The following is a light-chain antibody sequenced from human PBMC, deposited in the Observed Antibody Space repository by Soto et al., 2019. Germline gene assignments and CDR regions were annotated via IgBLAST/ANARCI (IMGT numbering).Light chain of an antibody. CDR3: ETWDSNTHKV. CDR1: SGHSTYI. J-gene: IGLJ3*02. CDR2: LDRSGSY. V-gene: IGLV4-60*02. Sequence: QLVLTQSSSASASLGSSVKLTCILSSGHSTYIIAWHQQQPGKAPRFLMTLDRSGSYNRGSGVPDLFSGSSSGADRYLTISNLQFEDEGDYYCETWDSNTHKVFGGGTKLTVL.